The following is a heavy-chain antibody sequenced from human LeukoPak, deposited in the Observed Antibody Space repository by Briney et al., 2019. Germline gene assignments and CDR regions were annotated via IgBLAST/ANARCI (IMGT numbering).Heavy chain of an antibody. CDR2: ISSSSSTI. Sequence: GGSLRLCCAASGFTFNRYNMNWVRQAPGKGLEWVSYISSSSSTIYYADSVKGRFTISRDSAKTSLFLQMNSLRDEDTAVYYCARAYSSSSGRDAFDSWGLGTLVIVSS. CDR3: ARAYSSSSGRDAFDS. D-gene: IGHD6-6*01. CDR1: GFTFNRYN. J-gene: IGHJ3*02. V-gene: IGHV3-48*02.